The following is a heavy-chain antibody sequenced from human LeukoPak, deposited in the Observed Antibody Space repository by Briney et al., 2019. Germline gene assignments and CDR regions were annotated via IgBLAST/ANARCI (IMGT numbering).Heavy chain of an antibody. D-gene: IGHD3-3*01. J-gene: IGHJ4*02. CDR1: GYTLTELS. V-gene: IGHV1-24*01. CDR2: FDPEDGET. CDR3: ARDRFWSGREDFDY. Sequence: ASVKVSCKVSGYTLTELSMHWVRQAPGKGLEWMGGFDPEDGETIYAQKFQGRVTMTEDTSTDTAYMELRSLRSDDTAVYYCARDRFWSGREDFDYWGQGTLVTVSS.